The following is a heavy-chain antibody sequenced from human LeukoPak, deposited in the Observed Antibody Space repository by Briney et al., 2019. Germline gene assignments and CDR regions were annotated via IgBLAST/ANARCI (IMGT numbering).Heavy chain of an antibody. V-gene: IGHV4-59*12. CDR2: IYYSGST. J-gene: IGHJ4*02. Sequence: SETLSLTCTVSGGSISSYYWSWIRQPPGEGLEWIGYIYYSGSTNYNPSLKSRVTISVDTSKNQFSLKLSSVTAADTAVYYCARAMVRGWFDYWGQGTLVTVSS. CDR3: ARAMVRGWFDY. D-gene: IGHD3-10*01. CDR1: GGSISSYY.